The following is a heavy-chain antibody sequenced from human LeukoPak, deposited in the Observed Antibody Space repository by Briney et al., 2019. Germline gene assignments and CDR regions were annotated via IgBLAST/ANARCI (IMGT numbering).Heavy chain of an antibody. Sequence: ASVKVSCKVSGYTFTSYDINWVRQATGQGLEWMGWMNPNSGNTGYAQKFQGRVTMTRNTSISTAYMELSSLRSEDTAVYYCARALGIVVVPAAIRYYYYGMDVWGQGTTVTVSS. V-gene: IGHV1-8*01. CDR1: GYTFTSYD. D-gene: IGHD2-2*02. J-gene: IGHJ6*02. CDR2: MNPNSGNT. CDR3: ARALGIVVVPAAIRYYYYGMDV.